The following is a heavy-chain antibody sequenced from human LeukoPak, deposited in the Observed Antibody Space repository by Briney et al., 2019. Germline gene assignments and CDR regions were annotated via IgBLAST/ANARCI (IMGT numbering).Heavy chain of an antibody. Sequence: GGSLRLSCAASGFTFYDYGMSWVRQAPGKGLHWLSAISANGINTYYADSVKGRFTISRDNSKNTLYLHMHSLRADDTALYYCAKDLHGAFDYWGQGILVTVSS. D-gene: IGHD3-10*01. J-gene: IGHJ4*02. CDR3: AKDLHGAFDY. CDR1: GFTFYDYG. CDR2: ISANGINT. V-gene: IGHV3-23*01.